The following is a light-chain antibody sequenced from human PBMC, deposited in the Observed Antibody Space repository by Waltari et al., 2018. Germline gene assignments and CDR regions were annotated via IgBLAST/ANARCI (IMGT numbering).Light chain of an antibody. CDR3: QQYGSSVAWT. J-gene: IGKJ1*01. CDR2: GAS. CDR1: QSTSDY. Sequence: EIVLTQSPDTLSLSPGERATISCRASQSTSDYLAWYQQKPGQAPRLLILGASTRATGIPDRFSGSGSGTDFSLTISRLEPEDFAVYYCQQYGSSVAWTFGQGTKVEIK. V-gene: IGKV3-20*01.